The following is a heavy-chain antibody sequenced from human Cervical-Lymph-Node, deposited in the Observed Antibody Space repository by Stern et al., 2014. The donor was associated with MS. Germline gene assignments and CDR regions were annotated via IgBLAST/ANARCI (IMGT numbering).Heavy chain of an antibody. CDR2: LSNNSTHT. V-gene: IGHV3-21*01. CDR3: ARARVGDYARSPHLDS. CDR1: GFTFSHYS. Sequence: EVQLVESGGGLVKPGESLRLSCDASGFTFSHYSINWVRQAPGKWLEWISSLSNNSTHTYYADSVEGRFTIARDSAKDSVSLHMVSLRAEDTAVYYCARARVGDYARSPHLDSWGQGTLVTVSS. D-gene: IGHD4-17*01. J-gene: IGHJ4*02.